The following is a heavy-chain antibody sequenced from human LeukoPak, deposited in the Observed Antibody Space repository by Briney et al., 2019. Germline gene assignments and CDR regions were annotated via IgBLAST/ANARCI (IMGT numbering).Heavy chain of an antibody. V-gene: IGHV1-8*01. Sequence: ASVKVSCKASGYTFTSYDINWVRQATGQGLEWMGWMKPNSGNTGYAQKFQGRVTMTRNTSIRKAYMELSRLREEDTAVYYCARDLPSTYWDFWSGYPAQLDYWGQGTLVTVSS. CDR2: MKPNSGNT. J-gene: IGHJ4*02. CDR3: ARDLPSTYWDFWSGYPAQLDY. D-gene: IGHD3-3*01. CDR1: GYTFTSYD.